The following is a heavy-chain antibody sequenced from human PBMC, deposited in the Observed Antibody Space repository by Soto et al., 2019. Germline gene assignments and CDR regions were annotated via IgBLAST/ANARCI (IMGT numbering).Heavy chain of an antibody. CDR2: IIPIFGTA. V-gene: IGHV1-69*01. Sequence: QVQLVQSGAEVKKPGSSVKVSCKASGGTFSSYAISWVRQAPGQGLEWLGGIIPIFGTANYAKKFQGRVTITADESTSTAYMELSSLRSEDTAVYYCARIQRGYSYGTNYYYGMDVWGQGTTVTVSS. J-gene: IGHJ6*02. CDR3: ARIQRGYSYGTNYYYGMDV. CDR1: GGTFSSYA. D-gene: IGHD5-18*01.